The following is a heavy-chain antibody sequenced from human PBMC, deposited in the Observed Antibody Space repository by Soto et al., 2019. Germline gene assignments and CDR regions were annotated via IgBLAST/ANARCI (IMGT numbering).Heavy chain of an antibody. D-gene: IGHD5-12*01. V-gene: IGHV3-21*01. CDR1: GFTFSSYS. J-gene: IGHJ4*02. CDR3: AREVARRGYSGYDSDYFDY. Sequence: EVQLVESGGGLVKPGGSLRLSCAASGFTFSSYSMNWVRQAPVKGLEWVSSISSSSSYIYYADSVKGRFTISRDNAKNSLYLQMNSLRAEDTAVYYCAREVARRGYSGYDSDYFDYWGQGTLVTVSS. CDR2: ISSSSSYI.